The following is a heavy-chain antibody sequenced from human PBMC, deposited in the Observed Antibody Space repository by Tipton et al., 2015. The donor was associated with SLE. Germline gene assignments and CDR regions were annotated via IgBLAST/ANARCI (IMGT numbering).Heavy chain of an antibody. CDR1: GFSFSIYY. J-gene: IGHJ3*02. V-gene: IGHV3-74*01. Sequence: GSLRLSCAASGFSFSIYYMNWVRQVPGKGLAWVSRIETDGRSTAYADSVKGRFTVSRDNAQDTLFLQMNSLRAEDSGVYYCARAFRLGLDSFDIWGQGTTVTVSA. D-gene: IGHD3/OR15-3a*01. CDR3: ARAFRLGLDSFDI. CDR2: IETDGRST.